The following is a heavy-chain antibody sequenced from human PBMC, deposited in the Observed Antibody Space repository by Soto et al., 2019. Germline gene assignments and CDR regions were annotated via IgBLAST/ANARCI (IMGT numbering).Heavy chain of an antibody. V-gene: IGHV1-69*13. Sequence: SVKVSCKASGGTFSSYAISWVRQAPGQGLEWMGGIIPIFGTANYAQKFQGRVTITADESTGTAYMELSGLRSEDTAVYYCARGRGQLWAPFDYWGQGTLVTVSS. CDR3: ARGRGQLWAPFDY. CDR2: IIPIFGTA. D-gene: IGHD5-18*01. CDR1: GGTFSSYA. J-gene: IGHJ4*02.